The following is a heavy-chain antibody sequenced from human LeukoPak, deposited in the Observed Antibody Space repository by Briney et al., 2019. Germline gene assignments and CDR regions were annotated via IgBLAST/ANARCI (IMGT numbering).Heavy chain of an antibody. D-gene: IGHD1-26*01. J-gene: IGHJ4*02. Sequence: PGGSLRLSCASSGFTFSDYYMSWIRQAPGKWLEWVSQISGSSTYTNYADSVKGRFTISRDNANNSLYLQMNSLAAEDTAVFYCARVGSRGYYFDYWGEGTLVSVSS. CDR1: GFTFSDYY. CDR2: ISGSSTYT. CDR3: ARVGSRGYYFDY. V-gene: IGHV3-11*06.